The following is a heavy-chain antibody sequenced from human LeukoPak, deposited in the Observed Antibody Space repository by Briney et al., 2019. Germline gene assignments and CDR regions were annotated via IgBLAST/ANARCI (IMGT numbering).Heavy chain of an antibody. J-gene: IGHJ5*02. D-gene: IGHD3-16*01. Sequence: ASVKVSCKASGYTFTSYDINWVRQAPGQGLEWMGWMNPNSGNTGYAQKFQGRVTMTRNTSISTAYMELSSLRSEDTAVYYCARGRGSRHWFDPWGQGTLVTVSS. CDR3: ARGRGSRHWFDP. CDR2: MNPNSGNT. CDR1: GYTFTSYD. V-gene: IGHV1-8*01.